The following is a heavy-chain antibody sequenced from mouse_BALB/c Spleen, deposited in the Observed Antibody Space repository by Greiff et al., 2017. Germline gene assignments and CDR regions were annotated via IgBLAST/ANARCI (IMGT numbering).Heavy chain of an antibody. Sequence: QVQLQQSGAELVRPGSSVKISCKASGYAFSSYWMNWVKQRPGQGLEWIGQIYPGDGDTNYNGKFKGKATLTADKSSSTAYMQLSSLTSEDSAVYFCARYPPYAMDYWGQGTSVTVSS. CDR2: IYPGDGDT. J-gene: IGHJ4*01. CDR1: GYAFSSYW. V-gene: IGHV1-80*01. CDR3: ARYPPYAMDY.